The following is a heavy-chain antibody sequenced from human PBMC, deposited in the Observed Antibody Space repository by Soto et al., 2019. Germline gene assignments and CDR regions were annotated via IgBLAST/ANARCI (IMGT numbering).Heavy chain of an antibody. J-gene: IGHJ4*02. D-gene: IGHD3-3*01. CDR1: GFTFSDYG. Sequence: QVHLVESGGGVVQPGRSLRLSCAASGFTFSDYGVNWVRQAPGKGLEWVALISYDGNTQYYADSMRGRFTISRDNSKNTLYLQMNSLRVEDTALYYCAKNGRMTLVGVAKGGFDSWGQGTLVTVSS. CDR2: ISYDGNTQ. V-gene: IGHV3-30*18. CDR3: AKNGRMTLVGVAKGGFDS.